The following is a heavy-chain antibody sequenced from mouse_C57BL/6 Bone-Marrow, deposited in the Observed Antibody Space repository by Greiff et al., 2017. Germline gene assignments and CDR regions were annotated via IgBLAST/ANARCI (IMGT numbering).Heavy chain of an antibody. J-gene: IGHJ2*01. CDR3: ARQLRLFDY. CDR1: GYTFTSYW. V-gene: IGHV1-69*01. Sequence: QVQLQQPGAELVMPGASVKLSCKASGYTFTSYWMHWVKQRPGQGLEWIGEIDPSDSYTNYNQKFKGKSTLTVDKSSSTAYMQLSSLPSEDSAVYYCARQLRLFDYWGQGTTLTVSS. CDR2: IDPSDSYT. D-gene: IGHD3-2*02.